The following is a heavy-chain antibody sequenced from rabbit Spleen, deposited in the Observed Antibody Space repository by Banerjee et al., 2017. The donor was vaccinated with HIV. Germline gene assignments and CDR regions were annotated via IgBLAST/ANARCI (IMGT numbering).Heavy chain of an antibody. CDR2: INTGSSGST. J-gene: IGHJ4*01. CDR1: GFSSTDRDV. CDR3: ARETSGGWGVVLYYFRL. D-gene: IGHD4-1*01. V-gene: IGHV1S45*01. Sequence: QEQLVESGGGLVKPEGSLTLTCKASGFSSTDRDVMCWVRQAPGKGLQWIACINTGSSGSTNYASWAKGRFTISKTSSTTVTLQMTSLTAADTATYFCARETSGGWGVVLYYFRLWGPGTLVTVS.